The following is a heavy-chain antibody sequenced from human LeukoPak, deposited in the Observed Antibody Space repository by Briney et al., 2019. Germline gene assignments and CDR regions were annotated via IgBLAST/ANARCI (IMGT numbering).Heavy chain of an antibody. J-gene: IGHJ3*02. D-gene: IGHD5-24*01. V-gene: IGHV4-39*02. CDR1: SASISSSPYF. Sequence: SETLSLTCTVSSASISSSPYFWGWIRQSPGQGLEWIGSISYSGTTYYNPSLKSRVTISVDTSKNHFSLKLSSVTAADTAVYYCARVGDGYNYVLAFDIWGQGTMVTVSS. CDR3: ARVGDGYNYVLAFDI. CDR2: ISYSGTT.